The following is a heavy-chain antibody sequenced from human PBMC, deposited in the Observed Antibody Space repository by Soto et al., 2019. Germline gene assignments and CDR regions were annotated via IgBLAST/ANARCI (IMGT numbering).Heavy chain of an antibody. CDR3: ARGLSTLSTLDY. Sequence: QVQLQESGPGLVKPSGTLSLTCAVSGGSISSSNWWSWVRQPPGKGLEWIGEIYDSGSTNYNPSLKSRVTMSVDKSKNQFYLKLSSVTAADTAVYYCARGLSTLSTLDYWGQGTLVTVSS. CDR1: GGSISSSNW. V-gene: IGHV4-4*02. D-gene: IGHD3-16*02. CDR2: IYDSGST. J-gene: IGHJ4*02.